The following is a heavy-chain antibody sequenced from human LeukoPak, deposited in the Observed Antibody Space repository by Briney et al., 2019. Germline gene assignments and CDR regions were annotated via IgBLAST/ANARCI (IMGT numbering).Heavy chain of an antibody. J-gene: IGHJ5*02. CDR2: IYHSGTT. Sequence: SETLSLTCAVSGGSISSGGYSWSWIRQPPGKGLEWMGYIYHSGTTYYNPSLKSRVTISVHRSKNQFSLKLSSVTAADTAVYYCARGYCSSTSCSNWFDPWGQGTLVTVSS. CDR3: ARGYCSSTSCSNWFDP. D-gene: IGHD2-2*01. V-gene: IGHV4-30-2*01. CDR1: GGSISSGGYS.